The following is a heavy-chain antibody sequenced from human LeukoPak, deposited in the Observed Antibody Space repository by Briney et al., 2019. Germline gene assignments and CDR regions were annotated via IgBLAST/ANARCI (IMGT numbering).Heavy chain of an antibody. CDR2: ISAYNGNT. CDR3: ARESKIVVVTTYYYYMDV. V-gene: IGHV1-18*01. Sequence: ASVKVSCKASGYTFTSYGISWVRQAPGQGLEWMGWISAYNGNTNYAQKLQGRVTMTTDTSTSTAYMELRSLRSDDTAVYYCARESKIVVVTTYYYYMDVWGKGITVTVSS. CDR1: GYTFTSYG. D-gene: IGHD3-22*01. J-gene: IGHJ6*03.